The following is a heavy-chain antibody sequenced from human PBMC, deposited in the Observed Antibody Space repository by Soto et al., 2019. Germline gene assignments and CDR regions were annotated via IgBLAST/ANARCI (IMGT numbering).Heavy chain of an antibody. CDR1: GGSISSGGYY. J-gene: IGHJ5*02. V-gene: IGHV4-31*03. D-gene: IGHD4-17*01. CDR2: IYYSGST. CDR3: ARDYGGNGWFDP. Sequence: QVQLQESGPGLVKPSQTLSLTCTVSGGSISSGGYYWSWIRQHPGKGLEWIGYIYYSGSTYYNPSLKSRVTTSVDTSKNQFSLKLSSVTAADTAVYYCARDYGGNGWFDPWGQGTLVTVSS.